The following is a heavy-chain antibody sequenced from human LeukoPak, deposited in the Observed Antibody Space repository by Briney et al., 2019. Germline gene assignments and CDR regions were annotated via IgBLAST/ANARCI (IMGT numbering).Heavy chain of an antibody. CDR2: IYSDGNT. CDR1: GFTVTNYY. J-gene: IGHJ4*02. D-gene: IGHD3-9*01. V-gene: IGHV3-53*01. CDR3: ARDRGLRYFDSFDF. Sequence: GTSLRLSCAASGFTVTNYYMSWVRQAPGKGLEWVSVIYSDGNTKYADSVRGRFTISRDNLQNTLYLQMNSLRAEDTAVYYCARDRGLRYFDSFDFWGQGTRVTVSS.